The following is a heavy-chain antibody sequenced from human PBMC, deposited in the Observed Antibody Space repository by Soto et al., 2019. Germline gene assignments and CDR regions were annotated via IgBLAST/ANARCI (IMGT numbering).Heavy chain of an antibody. Sequence: SDSLALTCTVSGCSIRSIRYYCGWIRQPPGKGLDWIVNVYYGGSTYYNPSLKSRVTISLETSKSQFSLKLSSVTAADTAVYYCAGGDYYHSSGYYFYYYTMDVWGQGTTVT. D-gene: IGHD3-22*01. CDR1: GCSIRSIRYY. CDR2: VYYGGST. CDR3: AGGDYYHSSGYYFYYYTMDV. V-gene: IGHV4-39*01. J-gene: IGHJ6*02.